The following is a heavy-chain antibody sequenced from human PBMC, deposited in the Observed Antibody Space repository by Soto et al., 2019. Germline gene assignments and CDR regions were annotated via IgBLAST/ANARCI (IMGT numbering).Heavy chain of an antibody. D-gene: IGHD3-3*01. J-gene: IGHJ6*02. CDR2: IIPIFGTA. CDR3: ARVLSWASYYDFWSGYYNYYYYGMDV. CDR1: GGTFSSYA. Sequence: SVKVSCKASGGTFSSYAISWVRQAPGQGLEWMGGIIPIFGTANYAQKFQGRVTITADDSTSTAYMELSSLRSEDTAVYYCARVLSWASYYDFWSGYYNYYYYGMDVWGQGTTVTVSS. V-gene: IGHV1-69*13.